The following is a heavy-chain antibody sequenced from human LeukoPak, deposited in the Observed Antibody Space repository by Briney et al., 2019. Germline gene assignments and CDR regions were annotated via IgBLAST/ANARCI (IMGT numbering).Heavy chain of an antibody. J-gene: IGHJ4*02. CDR2: IYPDDSDT. Sequence: GESLKISCKGSGYSFTTYWIGWVRQMPGKGLEWMGIIYPDDSDTRYSPSLQGQVTISADKSISTAYLQWSSLKASDTAMYYCARIDGDYLYYFDYWGQGTLVTVSS. CDR1: GYSFTTYW. V-gene: IGHV5-51*01. CDR3: ARIDGDYLYYFDY. D-gene: IGHD4-17*01.